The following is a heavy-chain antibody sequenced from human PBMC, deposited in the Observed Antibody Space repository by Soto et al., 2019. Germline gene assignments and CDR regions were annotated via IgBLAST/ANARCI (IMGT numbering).Heavy chain of an antibody. V-gene: IGHV4-4*02. J-gene: IGHJ6*02. Sequence: QVQLQESGPGLVKPSGTLSLTCAVSGGSITSSNWWSWVRQSPGKGLEWVGEIYHTGSTNYNPYLNSRVTISVEKSKTQFSLSLTSLTAEATAVYYCARTFYYDNTDYQMHGMDVWGQGTTVTVSS. CDR2: IYHTGST. D-gene: IGHD3-22*01. CDR3: ARTFYYDNTDYQMHGMDV. CDR1: GGSITSSNW.